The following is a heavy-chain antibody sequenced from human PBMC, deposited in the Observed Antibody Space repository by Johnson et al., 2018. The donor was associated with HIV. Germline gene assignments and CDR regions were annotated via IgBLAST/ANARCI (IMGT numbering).Heavy chain of an antibody. CDR3: ANPTGSDAFDI. CDR1: GFTFSSND. J-gene: IGHJ3*02. V-gene: IGHV3-33*08. CDR2: IWYDGSNK. Sequence: QVQLVESGGGLVQPGRSLRLSCAASGFTFSSNDMKWVRQAPGKGLEWVAVIWYDGSNKYYADSLKGRFTISRDNSKNTLYLQMNSLRAEDTAVYYCANPTGSDAFDIWGQGTMVTVSS. D-gene: IGHD1-1*01.